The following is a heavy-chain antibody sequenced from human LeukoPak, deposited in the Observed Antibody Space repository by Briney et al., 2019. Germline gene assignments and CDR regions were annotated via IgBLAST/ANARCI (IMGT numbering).Heavy chain of an antibody. CDR1: GYTFTGYY. CDR2: INPNSGGT. J-gene: IGHJ4*02. V-gene: IGHV1-2*02. Sequence: ASVKVSCKASGYTFTGYYMHWVRQAPGQGLEWMGWINPNSGGTNYAQKFQGRVTVTRDTSIRTAYMELSRLRSDDTAVYYCARDIGRYSSYLFDYWGQGTLVTVSS. CDR3: ARDIGRYSSYLFDY. D-gene: IGHD6-13*01.